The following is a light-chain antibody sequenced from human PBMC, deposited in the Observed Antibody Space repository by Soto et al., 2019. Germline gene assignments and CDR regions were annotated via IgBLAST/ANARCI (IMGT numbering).Light chain of an antibody. Sequence: QSALTQPASVSGSAGQSIAISCTGTSSDVGGYNYVSWYQQHPGKAPKLLLSEVSKRPSGVSSRFSGSKSANTASLTISGLQPEDEADYFCSSDVSGYSLGVFGGGTKLTVL. J-gene: IGLJ3*02. CDR1: SSDVGGYNY. V-gene: IGLV2-14*01. CDR3: SSDVSGYSLGV. CDR2: EVS.